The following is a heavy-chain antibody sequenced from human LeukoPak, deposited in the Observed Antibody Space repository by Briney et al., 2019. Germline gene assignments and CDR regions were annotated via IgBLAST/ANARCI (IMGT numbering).Heavy chain of an antibody. J-gene: IGHJ3*02. CDR2: IYKTGSA. V-gene: IGHV4-38-2*02. D-gene: IGHD3-16*01. CDR1: GYSISIGHY. CDR3: ARVRGAFDI. Sequence: SETLSLTCTVSGYSISIGHYWGWIRQPPGKGLEWIGSIYKTGSAFYNSSLKSRVTISVDTSKNQFSLKLSSVTAADTAVYYCARVRGAFDIWGQGTMVTVSS.